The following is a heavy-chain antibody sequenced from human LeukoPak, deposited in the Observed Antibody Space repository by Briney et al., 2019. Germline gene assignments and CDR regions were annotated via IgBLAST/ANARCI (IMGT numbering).Heavy chain of an antibody. CDR2: INPNSGGT. J-gene: IGHJ6*02. CDR1: GYTFTGYY. V-gene: IGHV1-2*02. CDR3: ARDLVSVATRYYYGMDV. D-gene: IGHD5-12*01. Sequence: ASVTVSCKASGYTFTGYYMHWVRQAPGQGLEWMGWINPNSGGTNYAQKFQGRVTMTRDTSISTAYMELSRLRSDDTAVYYCARDLVSVATRYYYGMDVWGQGTAVTVSS.